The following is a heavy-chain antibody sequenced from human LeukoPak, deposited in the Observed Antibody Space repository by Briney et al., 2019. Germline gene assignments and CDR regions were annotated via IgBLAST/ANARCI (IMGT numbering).Heavy chain of an antibody. V-gene: IGHV3-9*01. CDR1: GFTFDDYA. Sequence: GGSLRLSCAASGFTFDDYAMHWVRHAPGKGLEWVSGISWNSGSIGYADSVKGRFTISRDNAQNSLYLQMNSLRAEDTALYYCAKDSGVLTGTMNYWGQGTLVTVSS. CDR3: AKDSGVLTGTMNY. D-gene: IGHD1-7*01. CDR2: ISWNSGSI. J-gene: IGHJ4*02.